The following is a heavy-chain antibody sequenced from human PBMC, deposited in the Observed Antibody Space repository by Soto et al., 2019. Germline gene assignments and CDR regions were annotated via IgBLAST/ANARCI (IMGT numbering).Heavy chain of an antibody. CDR3: ARDREDGSGTKYNWFVS. D-gene: IGHD3-10*01. CDR2: NIPLFDTP. CDR1: GGTFGNSG. J-gene: IGHJ5*01. V-gene: IGHV1-69*01. Sequence: QMQLVQSGAEVKKPGSSVKVSCKASGGTFGNSGISWLRQAPGQGLELMGGNIPLFDTPHYAEKFRDRLTITADGTSTAYMELTSPSSEDTGTYSCARDREDGSGTKYNWFVSWGQGTLVTVSS.